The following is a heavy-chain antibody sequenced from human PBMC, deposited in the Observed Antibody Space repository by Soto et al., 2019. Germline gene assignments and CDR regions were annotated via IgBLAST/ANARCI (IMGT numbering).Heavy chain of an antibody. CDR3: ARGSTITKF. V-gene: IGHV3-21*01. Sequence: GGSLRLCCAASGFTFSSYIMTWVRQAPGKGLEWVSTISSGSSYIYYADSVKGRFTISRDDANNSLYLQMNSLRADDTAVYYCARGSTITKFWGPGTLVSGSS. CDR2: ISSGSSYI. CDR1: GFTFSSYI. D-gene: IGHD5-12*01. J-gene: IGHJ4*02.